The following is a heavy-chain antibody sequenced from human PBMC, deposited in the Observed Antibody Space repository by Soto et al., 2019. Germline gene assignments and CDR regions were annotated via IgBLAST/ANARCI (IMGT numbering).Heavy chain of an antibody. J-gene: IGHJ5*02. D-gene: IGHD2-2*01. CDR1: GGSISSSSYY. CDR3: ARHPPERGPGWFDP. CDR2: IYYSGST. Sequence: SETLSLTCTVSGGSISSSSYYWGWIRQPPGKGLEWIGSIYYSGSTYYNPSLKSRVTISVDTSKNQFSLKLSSVTAADTAVYYCARHPPERGPGWFDPWGQGTLVTVSS. V-gene: IGHV4-39*01.